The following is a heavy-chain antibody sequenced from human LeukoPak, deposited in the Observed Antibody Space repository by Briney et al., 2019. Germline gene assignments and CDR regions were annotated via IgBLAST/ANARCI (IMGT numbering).Heavy chain of an antibody. V-gene: IGHV3-30*03. CDR3: ARAKQQPYPSFDY. D-gene: IGHD6-13*01. J-gene: IGHJ4*02. CDR1: GFTFKSYG. CDR2: ISFDGGNE. Sequence: GGSLRLSCAASGFTFKSYGMHWVRQAPGKGLEWVAVISFDGGNEYYADSVKGRFSISRDKSNNTLYLQMSSLRAEDTAVYYCARAKQQPYPSFDYWGQGTLVTVSS.